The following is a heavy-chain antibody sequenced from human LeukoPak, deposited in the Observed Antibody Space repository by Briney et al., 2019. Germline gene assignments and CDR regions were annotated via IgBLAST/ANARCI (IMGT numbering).Heavy chain of an antibody. J-gene: IGHJ4*02. D-gene: IGHD3-10*01. CDR2: ISSSSSYI. Sequence: GGSLRLSCAASGFTFSSYSMNWVRQAPGKGLEWVSSISSSSSYIYYADSVKGRFTISRDNAKNSLYLQMNSLRAEDTAVYYCARPITMVRGVPSDYWGQGTLVTVSS. V-gene: IGHV3-21*01. CDR3: ARPITMVRGVPSDY. CDR1: GFTFSSYS.